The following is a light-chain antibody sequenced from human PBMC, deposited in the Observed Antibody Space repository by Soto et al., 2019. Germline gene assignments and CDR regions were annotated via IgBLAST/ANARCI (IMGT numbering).Light chain of an antibody. CDR1: QGIGNS. Sequence: DIQLTQSPSFLSASLGDSVTITCRASQGIGNSLAWYQQQPGKAPKLLMYAPSTFQSGVPSRFSGSGSGAEFTLTINSLQAEDSATYYCLQVKSYPWTFGQGTKVEI. J-gene: IGKJ1*01. V-gene: IGKV1-9*01. CDR2: APS. CDR3: LQVKSYPWT.